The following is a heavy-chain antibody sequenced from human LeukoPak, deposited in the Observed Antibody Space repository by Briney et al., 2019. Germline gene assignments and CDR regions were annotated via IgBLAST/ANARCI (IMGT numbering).Heavy chain of an antibody. CDR2: FIPIFGTA. CDR3: ARLWFGEILFDY. D-gene: IGHD3-10*01. Sequence: SVKVSCKASGGTFSSYAISWVRQAPGQGLEWMGGFIPIFGTANYAQKFQGRVTITADESTSTAYMELSSLRSEDTAVYYCARLWFGEILFDYWGQGTLVTVSS. CDR1: GGTFSSYA. V-gene: IGHV1-69*13. J-gene: IGHJ4*02.